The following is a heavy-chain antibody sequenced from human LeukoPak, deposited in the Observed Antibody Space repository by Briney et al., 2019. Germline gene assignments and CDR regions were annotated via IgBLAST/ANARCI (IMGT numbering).Heavy chain of an antibody. D-gene: IGHD3-16*01. CDR1: GFTFSSYG. V-gene: IGHV4-59*01. CDR3: ARFTPQGYGWGGYNRFDP. CDR2: IYYSGST. J-gene: IGHJ5*02. Sequence: GSLRLSCAASGFTFSSYGMSWVRQPPGKGLEWIGGIYYSGSTNYNPSLKSRVTISVDTSKNQFSLNLTSVAAADTAVYYCARFTPQGYGWGGYNRFDPWGQGTLVTVSS.